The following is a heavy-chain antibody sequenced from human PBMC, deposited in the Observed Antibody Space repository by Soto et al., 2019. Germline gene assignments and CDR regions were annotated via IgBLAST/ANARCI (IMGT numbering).Heavy chain of an antibody. CDR3: ARDRETEQFDY. CDR2: IIPILGIA. J-gene: IGHJ4*02. V-gene: IGHV1-69*08. CDR1: GGTFSSYT. D-gene: IGHD1-26*01. Sequence: QVQLVQSGAEVKKPGSSVKVSCKASGGTFSSYTISWVRQAPGQGLEWMGRIIPILGIANYTQKFQGRVTITADKSTSTAYMELSSLRSEDTAVYYCARDRETEQFDYWGQGTLVTVSS.